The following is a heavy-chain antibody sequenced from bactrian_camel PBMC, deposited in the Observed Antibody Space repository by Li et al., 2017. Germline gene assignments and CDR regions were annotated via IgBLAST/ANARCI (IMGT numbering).Heavy chain of an antibody. V-gene: IGHV3S53*01. CDR2: RVAGRT. J-gene: IGHJ4*01. CDR3: AAGDGSFCVDATTYQY. D-gene: IGHD5*01. Sequence: HVQLVESGGGSVQVGGSLRLSCVASGLASRSRTMAWFRQAPGKQREGVASRVAGRTSIANAVKGRFTISQDNAKSTLYLQMDSLKPEDTGTYYCAAGDGSFCVDATTYQYWGRGTQVTVS. CDR1: GLASRSRT.